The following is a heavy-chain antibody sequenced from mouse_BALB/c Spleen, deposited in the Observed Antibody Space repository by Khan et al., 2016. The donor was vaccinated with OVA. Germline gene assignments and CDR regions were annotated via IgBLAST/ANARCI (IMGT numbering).Heavy chain of an antibody. D-gene: IGHD2-10*02. Sequence: EVQLQESGPGLVKPSQSLSLTCTVTGYSITSGYGWNWIRQFPGNKLEWMGYISYSGSTNYNPSLKSRISITRDTSKNQFFLRLNFVTTADTATYYGARTPSMKYWGQGTTLTVSA. CDR1: GYSITSGYG. V-gene: IGHV3-2*02. J-gene: IGHJ2*01. CDR2: ISYSGST. CDR3: ARTPSMKY.